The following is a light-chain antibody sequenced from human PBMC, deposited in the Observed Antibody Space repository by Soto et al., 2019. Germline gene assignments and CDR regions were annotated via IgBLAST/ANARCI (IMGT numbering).Light chain of an antibody. CDR2: DAS. V-gene: IGKV1-33*01. CDR1: QDIKNY. Sequence: DIQMTQSPSSLSASLGDRVTITCQASQDIKNYLNWYQQKSGKAPKLLIYDASDLGTGVPSRFSGSGSGTDFTFTINSLQPEDIATYYCQQYDNLPLTFGGGTEVDIK. J-gene: IGKJ4*01. CDR3: QQYDNLPLT.